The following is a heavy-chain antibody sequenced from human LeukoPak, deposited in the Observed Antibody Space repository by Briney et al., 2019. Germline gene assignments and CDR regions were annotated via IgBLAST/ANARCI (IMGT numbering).Heavy chain of an antibody. D-gene: IGHD3-10*01. CDR2: INHSGST. CDR3: ARDALLWFGEANWFDP. Sequence: PSETLSLTCAVYGGSFSGYYWSWIRQPPGKGLEWIGEINHSGSTNYNPSLKSRVTISVDTSKNQFSLKLSSVTAADTAVYYCARDALLWFGEANWFDPWGQGTLVTVFS. V-gene: IGHV4-34*01. CDR1: GGSFSGYY. J-gene: IGHJ5*02.